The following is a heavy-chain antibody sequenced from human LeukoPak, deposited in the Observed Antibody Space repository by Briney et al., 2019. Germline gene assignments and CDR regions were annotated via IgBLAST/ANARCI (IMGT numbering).Heavy chain of an antibody. CDR1: GASVSGSPYY. J-gene: IGHJ2*01. CDR2: IYSSGST. V-gene: IGHV4-39*01. Sequence: SETLSLTCTVSGASVSGSPYYWGWIRQPPGKGLEWIGSIYSSGSTYYNASLQSRVTISVDTSKNQFSLKLSSVTAADTAVYYCARHRPPTLPGYITMVRGVKSHWYFDLWGRGTLVTVSS. D-gene: IGHD3-10*01. CDR3: ARHRPPTLPGYITMVRGVKSHWYFDL.